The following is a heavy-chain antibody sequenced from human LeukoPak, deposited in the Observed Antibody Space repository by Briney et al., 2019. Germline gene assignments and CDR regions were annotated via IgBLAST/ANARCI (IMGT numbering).Heavy chain of an antibody. D-gene: IGHD3-22*01. CDR3: ARGPPVVVAATLYDSSGYYQGGFDY. CDR2: INHSGST. J-gene: IGHJ4*02. CDR1: GGSFSGYY. Sequence: PSETLSLTCAVYGGSFSGYYWSWIRQPPGKGLEWIGEINHSGSTNYNPSLKSRVTISVDTSKNQFSLKLSSVTAADTAVYYCARGPPVVVAATLYDSSGYYQGGFDYWGQGTLVTVSS. V-gene: IGHV4-34*01.